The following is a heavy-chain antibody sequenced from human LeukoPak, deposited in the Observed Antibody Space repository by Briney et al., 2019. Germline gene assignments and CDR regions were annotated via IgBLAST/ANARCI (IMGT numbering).Heavy chain of an antibody. CDR1: GCSFTSYW. CDR2: IYPGDSDA. J-gene: IGHJ4*02. V-gene: IGHV5-51*01. CDR3: AIDYGDYGAY. Sequence: GESLKISCKGSGCSFTSYWIGWVRQMPGKGLEWMAIIYPGDSDARYSPSFQGQVTISADKSISTAYLQWRSLKASDTAMYYCAIDYGDYGAYWGQGTLVTVSS. D-gene: IGHD4-17*01.